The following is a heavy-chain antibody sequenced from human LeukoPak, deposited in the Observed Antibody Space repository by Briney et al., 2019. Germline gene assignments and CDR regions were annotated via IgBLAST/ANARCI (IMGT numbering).Heavy chain of an antibody. Sequence: SETLSLTCTVSGGSISSSSYYWGWIRQPPGKGLEWIGSIYYSGSTYYNPSLKSRVTISVDTSKNQFSLKLSSVTAADTAVYYCRCSSSWNFQHWGQRTLVTVSS. D-gene: IGHD6-13*01. J-gene: IGHJ1*01. CDR3: RCSSSWNFQH. V-gene: IGHV4-39*01. CDR1: GGSISSSSYY. CDR2: IYYSGST.